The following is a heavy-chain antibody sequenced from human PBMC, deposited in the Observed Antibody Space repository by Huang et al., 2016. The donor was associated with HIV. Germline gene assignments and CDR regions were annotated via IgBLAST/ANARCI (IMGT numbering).Heavy chain of an antibody. V-gene: IGHV4-59*01. Sequence: QVQLQESGPGLVKPSETLSLTCTVSGGSINSYYWSWIRQPPGKGLEWSGYIHYSGSTIYHPSLKRRGTIAVDTSKNQFSLKLSSVTAAETAMYYCARNYYDNVDWYFDLWGRGTLVTVSS. D-gene: IGHD3-22*01. CDR1: GGSINSYY. J-gene: IGHJ2*01. CDR3: ARNYYDNVDWYFDL. CDR2: IHYSGST.